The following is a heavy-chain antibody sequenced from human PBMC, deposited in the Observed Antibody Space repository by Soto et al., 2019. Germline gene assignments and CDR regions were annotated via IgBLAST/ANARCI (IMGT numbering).Heavy chain of an antibody. V-gene: IGHV1-18*04. CDR2: ISVDDGDT. J-gene: IGHJ6*02. D-gene: IGHD5-18*01. CDR3: ARDQVAKWSPGSAMVIYYYGMDA. Sequence: QVQLVQSGAEVKKPGASVQVSCKASVYTFTSYGISWGRQAPGQGLERLGWISVDDGDTNYAQNFHGRVTMSTDTSKSTAYMEMRSVRSDDTAVYYGARDQVAKWSPGSAMVIYYYGMDAWGQGTTVTVSS. CDR1: VYTFTSYG.